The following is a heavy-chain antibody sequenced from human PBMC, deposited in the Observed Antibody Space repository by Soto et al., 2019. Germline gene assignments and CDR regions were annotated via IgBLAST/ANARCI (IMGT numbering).Heavy chain of an antibody. CDR3: AKGAAVAGTGFFDF. J-gene: IGHJ4*02. V-gene: IGHV3-23*01. CDR2: ISGSGSST. Sequence: EVQLLESGGGSVQPGGSLRLSCAASGFTFSSYAMSWVRQAPGKGLEWVSVISGSGSSTYYAESVKGRFTISRDKSKNTLYMQMNSLRGDDTAVYYCAKGAAVAGTGFFDFWGQGTLVTVSS. CDR1: GFTFSSYA. D-gene: IGHD6-19*01.